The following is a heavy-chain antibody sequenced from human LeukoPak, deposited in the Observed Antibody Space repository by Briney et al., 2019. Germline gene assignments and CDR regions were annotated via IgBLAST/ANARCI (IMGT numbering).Heavy chain of an antibody. D-gene: IGHD1-20*01. V-gene: IGHV4-4*07. CDR1: GGSISSYY. CDR3: ARDQDNWNDVGAFDI. CDR2: MFTSGST. J-gene: IGHJ3*02. Sequence: PSETLSLTCTVSGGSISSYYWNRIRQPAGKGLEWIGRMFTSGSTSYNPSLKSRLTMSVDTSKNQFSLKLSSVTAADTAVYYCARDQDNWNDVGAFDIWGQGTMVTVSS.